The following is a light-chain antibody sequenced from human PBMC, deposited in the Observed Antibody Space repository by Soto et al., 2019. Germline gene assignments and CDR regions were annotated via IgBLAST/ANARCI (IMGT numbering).Light chain of an antibody. CDR3: TLYKSRSTYV. CDR1: NSDVGSYNR. V-gene: IGLV2-18*01. CDR2: EVS. J-gene: IGLJ1*01. Sequence: QSVLTQPPSVSGSPGQSVTISCTGSNSDVGSYNRLSWYQQPPGTAPKLMIYEVSNRPSGVPDRFSGSKSGNTASLTISGLQAEEEADYYCTLYKSRSTYVFGTGTKFTVL.